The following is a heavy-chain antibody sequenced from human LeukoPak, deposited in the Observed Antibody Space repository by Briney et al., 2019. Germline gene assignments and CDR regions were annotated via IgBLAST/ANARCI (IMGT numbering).Heavy chain of an antibody. CDR2: ISDYDENT. CDR3: ARAVLPGAFDI. D-gene: IGHD2-15*01. J-gene: IGHJ3*02. Sequence: GGSLRLSCAASGIYDMSWVRQAPGKGLEWVSSISDYDENTYYADSVKGRFTISRDNVKNSLYLQMNNLRAEDTAVYYCARAVLPGAFDIWGQGTMVTVSS. CDR1: GIYD. V-gene: IGHV3-21*01.